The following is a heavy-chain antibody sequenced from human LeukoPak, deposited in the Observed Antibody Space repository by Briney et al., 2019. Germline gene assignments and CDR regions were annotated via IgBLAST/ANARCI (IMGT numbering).Heavy chain of an antibody. CDR3: SHRRRYYDILTGRPLDY. J-gene: IGHJ4*02. D-gene: IGHD3-9*01. Sequence: KESGPTLLKPTQTLTLTCTFSVVSISTSGVGVGWIRQPPGKALEWLALIYWNDDKRCSPSLKSRLTITKDTSKNLVVLTMTNMDHVHAATYYRSHRRRYYDILTGRPLDYWGQGTLVTVSS. CDR2: IYWNDDK. CDR1: VVSISTSGVG. V-gene: IGHV2-5*01.